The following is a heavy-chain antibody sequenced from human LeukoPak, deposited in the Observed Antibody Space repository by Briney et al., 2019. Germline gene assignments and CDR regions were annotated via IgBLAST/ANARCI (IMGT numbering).Heavy chain of an antibody. CDR1: GFTFSSYS. Sequence: PGGSLRLSCAASGFTFSSYSMNWVRQAPGKGLEWVSSISSSSSYIYYADSVKGRFTISRDNAKNSLYLHMNSLRAEDTAVYYCAMGIHQKNDYWGQGTLVTVSS. CDR3: AMGIHQKNDY. D-gene: IGHD5-18*01. V-gene: IGHV3-21*01. J-gene: IGHJ4*02. CDR2: ISSSSSYI.